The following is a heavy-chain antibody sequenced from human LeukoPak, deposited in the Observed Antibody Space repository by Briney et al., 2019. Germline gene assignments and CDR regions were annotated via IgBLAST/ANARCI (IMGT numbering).Heavy chain of an antibody. J-gene: IGHJ4*02. CDR2: ISSSSSTI. D-gene: IGHD3-3*01. V-gene: IGHV3-48*01. Sequence: GGSLRLSCAASGFTFSSYSMNWVRQAPGKGLERVSYISSSSSTIYYADSVKGRFTISRDNAKNSLYLQMNSLRAEDTAVYYCARDLKGSIFGVVILGYWGQGTLVTVSS. CDR3: ARDLKGSIFGVVILGY. CDR1: GFTFSSYS.